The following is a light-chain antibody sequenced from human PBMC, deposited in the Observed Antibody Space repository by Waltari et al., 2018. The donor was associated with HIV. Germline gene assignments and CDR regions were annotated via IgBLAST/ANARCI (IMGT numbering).Light chain of an antibody. J-gene: IGKJ2*03. Sequence: CRASQSVSTTLAWYQQKPGQAPRLLIYGASTRATGIPARFSGSGSGTEFTLTISSLQSGDFAVYYCQQYNNWPQSFGQGTTLEIK. CDR2: GAS. V-gene: IGKV3-15*01. CDR1: QSVSTT. CDR3: QQYNNWPQS.